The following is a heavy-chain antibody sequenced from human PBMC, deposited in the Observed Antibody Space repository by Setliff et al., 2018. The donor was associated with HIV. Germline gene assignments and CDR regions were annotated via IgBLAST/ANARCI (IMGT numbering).Heavy chain of an antibody. CDR2: IYYSGST. J-gene: IGHJ5*02. Sequence: SETLSLTCTVSGGSISSYYWSWIRQPPGKGLEWIGYIYYSGSTNYNPSLKSRVTISVDTSKNQFSLRLSSVTAADTAMYYCARFDRYNWKYEGWFDPWGQGTLVTVSS. CDR1: GGSISSYY. CDR3: ARFDRYNWKYEGWFDP. V-gene: IGHV4-59*01. D-gene: IGHD1-7*01.